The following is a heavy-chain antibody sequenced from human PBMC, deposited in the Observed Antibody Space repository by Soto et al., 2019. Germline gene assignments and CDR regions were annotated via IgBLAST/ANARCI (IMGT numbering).Heavy chain of an antibody. V-gene: IGHV1-18*01. CDR3: AREPHKAAADPFDY. Sequence: GASVKVSCKASGYTFTSYGISWVRQAPGQGLEWMGWISAYNGNTNYAQKLQGRVTMTTDTSTSTAYMELRSLRSEDTAVYYCAREPHKAAADPFDYWGQGTMVTVSS. D-gene: IGHD6-13*01. J-gene: IGHJ4*02. CDR2: ISAYNGNT. CDR1: GYTFTSYG.